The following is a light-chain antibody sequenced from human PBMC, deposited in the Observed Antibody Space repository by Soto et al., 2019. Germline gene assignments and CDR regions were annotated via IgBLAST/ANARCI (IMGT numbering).Light chain of an antibody. V-gene: IGLV1-40*01. Sequence: QSVLTQPRSVSGAPGQRVTISCTGSSSNIGAGYEAHWYQQVPGTAPKLLIYENNNRPSGVPDRFSGSKSGTSASLAITGLQAEDEAEYYCQSYDSSLSAYVFGTGTKVTVL. CDR2: ENN. J-gene: IGLJ1*01. CDR3: QSYDSSLSAYV. CDR1: SSNIGAGYE.